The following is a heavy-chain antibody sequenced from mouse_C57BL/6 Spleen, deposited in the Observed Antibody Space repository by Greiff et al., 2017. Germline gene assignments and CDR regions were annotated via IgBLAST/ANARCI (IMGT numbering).Heavy chain of an antibody. D-gene: IGHD3-3*01. Sequence: QVQLQQPGAELVKPGASVKLSCKASGYTFTSYWMHWVKQRPGQGLEWIGMIDPNSGSTNYNEKFKSKATLTVDKSSSTAYMQLSSLTSEDSAVYYCARERRAHYFDYWGQGTTLTVSS. CDR3: ARERRAHYFDY. V-gene: IGHV1-64*01. CDR1: GYTFTSYW. CDR2: IDPNSGST. J-gene: IGHJ2*01.